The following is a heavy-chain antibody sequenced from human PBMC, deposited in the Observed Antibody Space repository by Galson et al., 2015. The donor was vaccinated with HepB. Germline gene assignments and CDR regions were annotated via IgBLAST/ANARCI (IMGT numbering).Heavy chain of an antibody. D-gene: IGHD3-9*01. V-gene: IGHV3-33*08. J-gene: IGHJ4*02. Sequence: LRLSCAASGFIFSNSGMHWVRQAPGKGLEWVACISYDGSEKYYADSVKGRFTVSRDNSKKTLYLEMNSLRVDDTALYYCTSGRPPITLASTAGDFEFWGQGTLVTVSS. CDR2: ISYDGSEK. CDR1: GFIFSNSG. CDR3: TSGRPPITLASTAGDFEF.